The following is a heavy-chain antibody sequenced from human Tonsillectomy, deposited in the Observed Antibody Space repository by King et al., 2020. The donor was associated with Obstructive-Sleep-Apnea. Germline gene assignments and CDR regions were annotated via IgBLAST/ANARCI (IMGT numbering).Heavy chain of an antibody. CDR3: SRDGSYGSGTLTNWFDP. Sequence: DVQLVESGGGLAQPGRSLRLSCIGSGFTFRDYAISWFRQAPGKGLEWVGFIRSKAYGESTDYAASVKGRFVISRDDSKSIAYLYMDILKIEDTALYFCSRDGSYGSGTLTNWFDPWGQGTLVTVS. J-gene: IGHJ5*02. CDR2: IRSKAYGEST. V-gene: IGHV3-49*03. CDR1: GFTFRDYA. D-gene: IGHD3-10*01.